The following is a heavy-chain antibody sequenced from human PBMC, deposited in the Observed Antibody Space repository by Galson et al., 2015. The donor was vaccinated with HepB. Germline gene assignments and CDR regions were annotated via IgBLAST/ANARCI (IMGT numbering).Heavy chain of an antibody. CDR2: FDPEDGET. V-gene: IGHV1-24*01. J-gene: IGHJ4*02. D-gene: IGHD6-13*01. CDR1: GYTLTELS. CDR3: ATDFSRLYSSSLDY. Sequence: SVKVSCKVSGYTLTELSMHWVRQAPGKGLEWMGGFDPEDGETIYAQKFQGRVTMTEDTSTDTAYMELSSLRSEDTAVYYCATDFSRLYSSSLDYWGQGTLVTVSS.